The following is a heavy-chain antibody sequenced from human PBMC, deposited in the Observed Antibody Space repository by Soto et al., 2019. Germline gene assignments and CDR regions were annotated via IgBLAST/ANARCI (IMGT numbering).Heavy chain of an antibody. Sequence: QVQLQQSGPGLVQPSQTLSLTCAISGDSVSSKSATWNWIRQAPSRGLEWLGRTYYRSKWSTDYAVSLRGRITVSPDSSKNQFSLRLTSLTPEDTAVYYCARALAGSYDYWDQGTLVTVSS. CDR3: ARALAGSYDY. J-gene: IGHJ4*02. CDR1: GDSVSSKSAT. CDR2: TYYRSKWST. D-gene: IGHD3-10*01. V-gene: IGHV6-1*01.